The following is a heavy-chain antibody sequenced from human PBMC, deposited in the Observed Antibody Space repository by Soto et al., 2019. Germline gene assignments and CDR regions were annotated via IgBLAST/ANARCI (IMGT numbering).Heavy chain of an antibody. CDR3: VHHGGVPYYHDF. V-gene: IGHV4-4*02. CDR2: IFYSGST. CDR1: GGSLSSSSW. Sequence: PSETLSLTCAVSGGSLSSSSWWSWVRQPPGRTLEWLGEIFYSGSTKYNPSLSSRVTISADQSKNDFSLRLSSVTAADTAVYYCVHHGGVPYYHDFWGQGMLVTVSS. D-gene: IGHD2-8*01. J-gene: IGHJ4*02.